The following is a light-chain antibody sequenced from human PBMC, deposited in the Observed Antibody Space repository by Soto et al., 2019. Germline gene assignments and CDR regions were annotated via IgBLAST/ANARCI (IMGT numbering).Light chain of an antibody. CDR1: SSDVGGYNY. CDR2: ATS. Sequence: QSALTQPASVSGSPGQSITISCTGTSSDVGGYNYVSWYQQHPGKAPKVMIYATSKRPSGVSNRFSGSKSGDTASLTISGLQAEDEADYYCTSFARGSTLVFGGGTKVTVL. CDR3: TSFARGSTLV. V-gene: IGLV2-14*01. J-gene: IGLJ3*02.